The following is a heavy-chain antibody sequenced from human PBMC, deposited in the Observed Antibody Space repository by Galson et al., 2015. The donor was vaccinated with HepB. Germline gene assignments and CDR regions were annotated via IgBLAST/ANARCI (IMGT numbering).Heavy chain of an antibody. V-gene: IGHV1-69*13. CDR2: IIPIFGTA. D-gene: IGHD3-16*02. CDR3: AIPTRLFGGVIAQNWFDP. CDR1: GGTFSSYA. J-gene: IGHJ5*02. Sequence: SVKVSCKASGGTFSSYAISWVRQAPGQGLEWMGGIIPIFGTANYAQKFQGRVTITADESTSTAYMELSSLRSEDTAVYYCAIPTRLFGGVIAQNWFDPWGQGTLVTVSS.